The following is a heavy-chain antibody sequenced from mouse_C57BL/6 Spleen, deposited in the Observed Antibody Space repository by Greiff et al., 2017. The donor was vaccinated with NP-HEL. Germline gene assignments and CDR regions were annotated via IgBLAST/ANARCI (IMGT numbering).Heavy chain of an antibody. V-gene: IGHV1-80*01. CDR2: IYPGDGDT. J-gene: IGHJ4*01. CDR1: GYAFSSYW. Sequence: QVQLQQSGAELVKPGASVKISCKASGYAFSSYWMNWVKQRPGKGLEWIGQIYPGDGDTNYNGKFKGKATLTADKSSSTAYMQLSSLTSEDSAVYFCARRADGVYYAMDYWGQGTSVTVSS. CDR3: ARRADGVYYAMDY. D-gene: IGHD3-1*01.